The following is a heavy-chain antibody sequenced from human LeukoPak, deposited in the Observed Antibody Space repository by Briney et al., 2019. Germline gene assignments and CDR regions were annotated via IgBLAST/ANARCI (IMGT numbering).Heavy chain of an antibody. CDR1: GYTFTSYG. CDR2: ISAYNGNT. D-gene: IGHD2-15*01. Sequence: ASVKVSCKASGYTFTSYGISWVRQAPGQGLEWMGWISAYNGNTNYAQKLQGRVTMTTDTSTSTAYMELRSLRSDDTAVYYCARVIVVVVAATPYYYMDVWGKGTTVTISS. V-gene: IGHV1-18*01. J-gene: IGHJ6*03. CDR3: ARVIVVVVAATPYYYMDV.